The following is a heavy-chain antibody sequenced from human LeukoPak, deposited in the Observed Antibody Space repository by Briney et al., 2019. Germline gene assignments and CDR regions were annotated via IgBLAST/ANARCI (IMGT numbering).Heavy chain of an antibody. V-gene: IGHV3-30-3*01. CDR1: GFTYSSYA. CDR3: ARAREWELLL. CDR2: ISYDGSNK. J-gene: IGHJ4*02. Sequence: GRSLRLSCAASGFTYSSYAMHCVRHAPGKGLECVAVISYDGSNKYYAASVKGRFTISRDNSKNTLYLQMNSLRAEDTAVYYCARAREWELLLWGQGTLVTVSS. D-gene: IGHD1-26*01.